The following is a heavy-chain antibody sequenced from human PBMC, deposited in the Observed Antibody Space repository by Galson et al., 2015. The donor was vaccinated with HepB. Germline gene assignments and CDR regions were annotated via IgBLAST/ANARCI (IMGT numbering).Heavy chain of an antibody. J-gene: IGHJ3*01. V-gene: IGHV1-8*01. D-gene: IGHD1-26*01. CDR1: GYTFTKYN. CDR3: ARGRVGATVDELDF. Sequence: SVKVSCKASGYTFTKYNVNWVRQATGQGLEWMGWMNPSSGNTGSAEKFQGRVTMTRDTSISTAYMDLSSLRSEDTAVYYCARGRVGATVDELDFWGQGTMVTVSS. CDR2: MNPSSGNT.